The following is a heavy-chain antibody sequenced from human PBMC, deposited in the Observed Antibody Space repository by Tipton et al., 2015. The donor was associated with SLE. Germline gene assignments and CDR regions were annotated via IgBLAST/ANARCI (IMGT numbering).Heavy chain of an antibody. CDR3: ARARNYFGSGLNWFDS. D-gene: IGHD3-10*01. V-gene: IGHV4-59*12. CDR2: IFKIGSP. Sequence: TLSLTCTVSGGSTINYCWGWIRQPPGKGLEWIGNIFKIGSPHYNPSLKSRVSLSVDTSKNQFSLKLSSVTAADTAVYFCARARNYFGSGLNWFDSWGQGTLVTVSS. CDR1: GGSTINYC. J-gene: IGHJ5*01.